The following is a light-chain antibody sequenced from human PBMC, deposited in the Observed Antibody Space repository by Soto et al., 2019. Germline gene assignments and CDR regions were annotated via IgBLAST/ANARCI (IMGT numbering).Light chain of an antibody. CDR1: GGSIASNY. CDR2: EDN. J-gene: IGLJ3*02. Sequence: NFMLTQPHSVSDSPGKTVTISCTGSGGSIASNYVQWYQQRPGSAPTIVIFEDNQRPSGVPDRFSGSIDTSSNSASPTISGLKTEDEADYYCQSYDSDSQGVFGGGTKLTVL. V-gene: IGLV6-57*02. CDR3: QSYDSDSQGV.